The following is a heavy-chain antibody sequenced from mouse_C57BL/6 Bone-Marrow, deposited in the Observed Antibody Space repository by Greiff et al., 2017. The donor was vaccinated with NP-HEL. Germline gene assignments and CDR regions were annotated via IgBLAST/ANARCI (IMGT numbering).Heavy chain of an antibody. V-gene: IGHV1-7*01. D-gene: IGHD2-4*01. J-gene: IGHJ4*01. CDR1: GYTFTSYW. CDR2: INPSSGYT. Sequence: QVQLQQSGAELAKPGASVKLSCKASGYTFTSYWMHWVKQRPGRGLEWIGYINPSSGYTKYNQKFKDKATLTAAKSSSTAYMQLNSLTYEDSAVYYCARAGGLRRPYYAMDYWDQGTSVTVSS. CDR3: ARAGGLRRPYYAMDY.